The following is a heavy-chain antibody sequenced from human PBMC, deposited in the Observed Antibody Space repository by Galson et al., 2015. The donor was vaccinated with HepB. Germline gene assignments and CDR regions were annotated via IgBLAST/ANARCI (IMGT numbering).Heavy chain of an antibody. Sequence: SVKVSCKASGGTFSSYTISWVRQAPGQGLEWMGRIIPILGIANYAQKFQGRVTITADKSTSTAYMELSSLRSKDTAVYYCARGPSVGNYYYYYGMDVWGQGTTVTVSS. CDR3: ARGPSVGNYYYYYGMDV. J-gene: IGHJ6*02. V-gene: IGHV1-69*02. CDR1: GGTFSSYT. CDR2: IIPILGIA. D-gene: IGHD2-15*01.